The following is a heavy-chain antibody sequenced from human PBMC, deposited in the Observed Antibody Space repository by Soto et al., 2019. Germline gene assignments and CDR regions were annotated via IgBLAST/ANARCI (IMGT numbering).Heavy chain of an antibody. J-gene: IGHJ5*02. CDR3: ARDGVYYGSGSLASGFDP. D-gene: IGHD3-10*01. V-gene: IGHV4-59*01. CDR1: GGSISSYY. CDR2: IYYSGST. Sequence: PSETLSLTCTVSGGSISSYYWSWIRQPPGKGLEWIGYIYYSGSTNYNPSLKSRVTISVDTSKNQFSLKLSSVTAADTAVYYCARDGVYYGSGSLASGFDPWGQGTLVTVSS.